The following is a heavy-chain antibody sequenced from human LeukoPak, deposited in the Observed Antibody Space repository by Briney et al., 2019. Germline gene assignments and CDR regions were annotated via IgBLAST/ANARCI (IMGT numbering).Heavy chain of an antibody. D-gene: IGHD1-26*01. Sequence: PSQTLSLTCTASGASISSGGSSWGWFRHPPGKGLEWIGRIYTSGSTNYNPSLKSRVTISVDTSKNQFSLKLSSVTAADTAVYYCARDEEATYNPFFDYWGQGTLVTVSS. V-gene: IGHV4-61*02. J-gene: IGHJ4*02. CDR1: GASISSGGSS. CDR2: IYTSGST. CDR3: ARDEEATYNPFFDY.